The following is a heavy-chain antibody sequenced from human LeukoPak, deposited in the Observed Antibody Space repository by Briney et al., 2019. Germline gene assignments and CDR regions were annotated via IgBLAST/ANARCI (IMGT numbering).Heavy chain of an antibody. CDR3: AKGKGLAVAGTAGFDY. V-gene: IGHV3-23*01. CDR1: GSTFSNYA. Sequence: GGSLRLSCAASGSTFSNYAMSWVRQAPGKGLEWVSAIGGSGSRTYYADSVRGRFTISRDNSKNTLYLQMNSLRAEDTALYYCAKGKGLAVAGTAGFDYWGQGTLVTVSS. CDR2: IGGSGSRT. J-gene: IGHJ4*02. D-gene: IGHD6-19*01.